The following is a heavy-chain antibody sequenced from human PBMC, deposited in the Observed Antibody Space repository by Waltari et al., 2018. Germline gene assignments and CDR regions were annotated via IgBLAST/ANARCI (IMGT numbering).Heavy chain of an antibody. Sequence: QVQLQESGPGLVKPSETLSLTCTVSGGSISSYYWSWIRPPAGKGLEWIGRIYTSGSTNYNPSLKSRVTMSVDTSKNQFSLKLSSVTAADTAVYYCARVPSLGSISDYYMDVWGQGTLVTVSS. CDR3: ARVPSLGSISDYYMDV. CDR1: GGSISSYY. CDR2: IYTSGST. J-gene: IGHJ4*02. D-gene: IGHD2-21*01. V-gene: IGHV4-4*07.